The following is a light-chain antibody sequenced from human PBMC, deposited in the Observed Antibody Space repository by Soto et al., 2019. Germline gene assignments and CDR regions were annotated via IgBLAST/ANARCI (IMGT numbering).Light chain of an antibody. CDR3: QQSYRTPRT. V-gene: IGKV1-39*01. CDR1: QSISSY. J-gene: IGKJ1*01. Sequence: DIQMTQSPSSLSASVGDRVTITCRASQSISSYLNWYQQKPGKAPKLLIYAASSLQSGVPSRFNGSGSATDFTLTISSLQPEDFATYYCQQSYRTPRTFGQGTKVEIK. CDR2: AAS.